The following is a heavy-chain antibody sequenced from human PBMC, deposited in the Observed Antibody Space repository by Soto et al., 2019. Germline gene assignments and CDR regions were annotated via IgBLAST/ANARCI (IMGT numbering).Heavy chain of an antibody. CDR2: ISGYNGNT. D-gene: IGHD3-10*01. J-gene: IGHJ4*02. V-gene: IGHV1-18*04. CDR3: ARDEGIRGLEF. Sequence: QVQLVQSGPEVKKPGASVKVSCKASGYTSSNYGISWVRQAPGQGLEWMGWISGYNGNTAYARNLQDRVTMTIDAPTTTAYMELRSLRSDDTAVYYCARDEGIRGLEFRGLGTLVTVSS. CDR1: GYTSSNYG.